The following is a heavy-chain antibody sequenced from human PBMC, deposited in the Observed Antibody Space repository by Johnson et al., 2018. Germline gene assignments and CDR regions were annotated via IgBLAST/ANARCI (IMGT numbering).Heavy chain of an antibody. CDR1: GFTFSSYG. CDR2: ISYDGSNK. CDR3: AKEGLYYCYRDV. J-gene: IGHJ6*03. V-gene: IGHV3-30*18. Sequence: QVQLVQSGGGVVQPGRSLRLSCAASGFTFSSYGIHWVRQAPGTGLEWVAVISYDGSNKYYADSVKGRFSISRDNSKSTLFLQMNSLRADDTAVYYCAKEGLYYCYRDVWGKGTTVTVSS.